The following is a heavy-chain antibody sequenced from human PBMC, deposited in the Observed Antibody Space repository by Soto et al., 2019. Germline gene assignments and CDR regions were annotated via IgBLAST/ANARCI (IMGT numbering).Heavy chain of an antibody. CDR2: IYYSGST. CDR1: GGSISSSSYY. J-gene: IGHJ5*02. CDR3: ASITMIVVDTPAGWFDP. D-gene: IGHD3-22*01. Sequence: PSETLSLTCTVSGGSISSSSYYWGWIRQPPGKGLEWIGSIYYSGSTYYNPSLKSRVTISVDTSKNQFSLKLSSVTAADTAVYYCASITMIVVDTPAGWFDPWGQGTLVTVSS. V-gene: IGHV4-39*01.